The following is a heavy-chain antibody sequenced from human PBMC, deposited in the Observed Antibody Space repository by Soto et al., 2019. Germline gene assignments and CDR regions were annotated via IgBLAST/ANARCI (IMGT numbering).Heavy chain of an antibody. V-gene: IGHV3-30*03. CDR2: ISYDGSNK. D-gene: IGHD6-13*01. J-gene: IGHJ4*02. Sequence: QVQLVESGGGGVQPGRSLRLSCAASGFTFSSYGMHWVRQAPGKGLEWVAVISYDGSNKYYADSVKGRFTISRDNSKNTLYLQMNSLRAEDTAVYYCVGSSSLHWGQGTLVTVSS. CDR1: GFTFSSYG. CDR3: VGSSSLH.